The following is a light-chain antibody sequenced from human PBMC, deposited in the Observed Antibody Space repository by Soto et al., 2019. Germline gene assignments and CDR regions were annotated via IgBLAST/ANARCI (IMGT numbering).Light chain of an antibody. J-gene: IGLJ2*01. Sequence: QAVLTQPPSVSGAPGQRGTISCTGSSSNIGAGYDVHWYQQLPGTAPKLLIYGNSNRPSGVPDRFSGSKSGPSASLAITGLQAEDEADYYCQSYDSSLSGAVFGGGTKVTVL. CDR1: SSNIGAGYD. CDR3: QSYDSSLSGAV. V-gene: IGLV1-40*01. CDR2: GNS.